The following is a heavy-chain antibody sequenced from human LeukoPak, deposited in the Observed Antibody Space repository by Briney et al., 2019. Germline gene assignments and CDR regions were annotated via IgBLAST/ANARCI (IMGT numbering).Heavy chain of an antibody. V-gene: IGHV3-30*04. CDR2: ISYDGSNK. CDR3: ARDSPRCSSTSCYGENWFDP. J-gene: IGHJ5*02. Sequence: PGRSLRLSCAASGFTFSSYAMHWVRQAPGKGLEWVAVISYDGSNKYYADSVKGRFTISRDNSKNTLYLQMNSLRAEDTAVYCCARDSPRCSSTSCYGENWFDPWGQGTLVTVSS. D-gene: IGHD2-2*01. CDR1: GFTFSSYA.